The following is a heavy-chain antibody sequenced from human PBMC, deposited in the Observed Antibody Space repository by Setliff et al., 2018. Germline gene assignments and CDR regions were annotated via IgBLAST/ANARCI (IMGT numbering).Heavy chain of an antibody. Sequence: LRLSCAASGFTFSSYAMSWVRQAPGKGLEWVANIKQDGSEKYYVDSVKGRFTISRDNAKNSLYLQMNSLRAEDTAVFYCARDGGEYWGQGTLVTVSS. D-gene: IGHD3-16*01. CDR3: ARDGGEY. J-gene: IGHJ4*02. CDR2: IKQDGSEK. V-gene: IGHV3-7*01. CDR1: GFTFSSYA.